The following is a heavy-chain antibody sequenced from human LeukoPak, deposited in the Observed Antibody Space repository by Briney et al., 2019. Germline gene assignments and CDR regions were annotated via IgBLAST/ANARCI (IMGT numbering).Heavy chain of an antibody. V-gene: IGHV1-18*04. D-gene: IGHD3-10*01. CDR2: ISAYNGDT. CDR1: GYTFTGYY. CDR3: ARDGMVRGVIYYYYYYYMDV. Sequence: ASVKVSCKASGYTFTGYYMHWVRQAPGQGLEWMGWISAYNGDTTYAQRFQGRVTMTTDTSTSTAYMELRSLRSDDTAVYYCARDGMVRGVIYYYYYYYMDVWGKGTTVTVSS. J-gene: IGHJ6*03.